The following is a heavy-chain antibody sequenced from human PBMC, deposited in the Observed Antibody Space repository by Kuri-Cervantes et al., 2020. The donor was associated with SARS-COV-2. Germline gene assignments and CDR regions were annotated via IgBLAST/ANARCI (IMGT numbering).Heavy chain of an antibody. Sequence: GESLKISCAASGFTFSSYSMNWVRQAPGKGLEWVSSISSSSSYIYYADSVKGRFTISRDNAKNSLYLQMNSLRAEDTAVYYCASQSGSRNWYFDLWGRGTLVTVSS. CDR3: ASQSGSRNWYFDL. D-gene: IGHD1-26*01. J-gene: IGHJ2*01. CDR1: GFTFSSYS. V-gene: IGHV3-21*01. CDR2: ISSSSSYI.